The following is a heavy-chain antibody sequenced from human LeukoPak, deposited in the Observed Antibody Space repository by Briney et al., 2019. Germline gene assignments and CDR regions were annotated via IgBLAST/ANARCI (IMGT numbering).Heavy chain of an antibody. Sequence: GGSLRLSCAASGFSFSSYWMSWVRQAPGKGLEWVANIKQDGSEKYYVDSVKGRFTISRDNAKTSLYLQMDSLRAEDTAVYYCARNRGWLQFDYWGQGTMVTVSS. CDR2: IKQDGSEK. J-gene: IGHJ4*02. D-gene: IGHD5-12*01. V-gene: IGHV3-7*03. CDR3: ARNRGWLQFDY. CDR1: GFSFSSYW.